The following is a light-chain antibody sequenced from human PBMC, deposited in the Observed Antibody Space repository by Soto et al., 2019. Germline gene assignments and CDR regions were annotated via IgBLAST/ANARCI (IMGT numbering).Light chain of an antibody. CDR2: EVS. CDR3: NSYTSSSTLV. J-gene: IGLJ1*01. V-gene: IGLV2-14*01. Sequence: QSVLTQPASVSGSPGQSITISCTGTSSDVGGYNYVSWYQQHPGKAPKLMIYEVSYRPLGVSNRFSGSKSGNTASLTISGRQAEDEAAYYCNSYTSSSTLVFGTGTKVTVL. CDR1: SSDVGGYNY.